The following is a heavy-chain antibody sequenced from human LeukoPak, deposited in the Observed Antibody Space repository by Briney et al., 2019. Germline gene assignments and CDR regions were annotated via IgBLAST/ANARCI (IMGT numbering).Heavy chain of an antibody. CDR2: IYYSGST. CDR3: ARAPIFGVVIDYGMDV. J-gene: IGHJ6*02. V-gene: IGHV4-31*03. D-gene: IGHD3-3*01. Sequence: SQTLSLTCTVSGGSNSSGGYYWSWIRQHPGKGLEWIGYIYYSGSTYYNPSLKSRVTISVDTSKNQFSLKLSSVTAADTAVYYCARAPIFGVVIDYGMDVWGQGTTVTVSS. CDR1: GGSNSSGGYY.